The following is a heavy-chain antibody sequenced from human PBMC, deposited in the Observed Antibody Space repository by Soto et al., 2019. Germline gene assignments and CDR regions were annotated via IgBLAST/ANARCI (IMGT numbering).Heavy chain of an antibody. CDR2: IGTAGDT. Sequence: GGSLRLSCAASGFTFSSYDMHWVRQATGKGLEWVSAIGTAGDTYYPGSVKGRFTISRENAKNSLYLQMNSLRAGDTAVYYCARVGVGYYMDVWGKGTTVTVSS. D-gene: IGHD2-8*01. V-gene: IGHV3-13*01. CDR1: GFTFSSYD. CDR3: ARVGVGYYMDV. J-gene: IGHJ6*03.